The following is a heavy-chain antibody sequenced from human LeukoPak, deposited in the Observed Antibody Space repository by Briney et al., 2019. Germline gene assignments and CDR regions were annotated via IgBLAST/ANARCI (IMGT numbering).Heavy chain of an antibody. J-gene: IGHJ4*02. CDR3: TRRRNYLSHFDY. CDR1: GFTFSSYS. Sequence: PGGSLRLSCAASGFTFSSYSMNWVRQAPGKGLEWIGEINHSGSTNYNPSLKSRVTISVDTSKNQFSLKLSSVTAADTAVYYCTRRRNYLSHFDYWGQGTLVTVSS. CDR2: INHSGST. V-gene: IGHV4-34*01. D-gene: IGHD1-7*01.